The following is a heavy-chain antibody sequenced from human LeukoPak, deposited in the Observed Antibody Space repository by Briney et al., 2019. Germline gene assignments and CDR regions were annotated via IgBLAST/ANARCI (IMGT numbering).Heavy chain of an antibody. Sequence: DSVKGRFTISRDNAKNSLYLQMNSLRAEDTAVYYCARDLPAYCGEDCYSGLYGAFDIWGQGTMVTVSS. D-gene: IGHD2-21*02. V-gene: IGHV3-7*01. J-gene: IGHJ3*02. CDR3: ARDLPAYCGEDCYSGLYGAFDI.